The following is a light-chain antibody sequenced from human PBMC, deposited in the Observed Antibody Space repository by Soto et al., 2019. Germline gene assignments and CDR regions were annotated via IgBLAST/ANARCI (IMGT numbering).Light chain of an antibody. CDR2: DAS. CDR3: QHRHNWPIT. CDR1: QSVSRH. V-gene: IGKV3-11*01. J-gene: IGKJ4*01. Sequence: EIVLTQSPATLSLSPGERATLSCRASQSVSRHLVWYQQKPDQAPRLLIYDASNRATGIPARLSGSGAGTDFTLTISSLEPEDSAVYYCQHRHNWPITFGGGTKVEIK.